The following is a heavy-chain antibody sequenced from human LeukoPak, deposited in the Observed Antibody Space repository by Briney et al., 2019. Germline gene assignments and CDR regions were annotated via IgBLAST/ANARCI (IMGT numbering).Heavy chain of an antibody. CDR1: GFTFSSYA. CDR2: ISYDGTTK. Sequence: GGSLRLSCAASGFTFSSYAMHWVRQAPGKGLEWVAVISYDGTTKYYADSVKGRFTISRDNSKNTLFLQMNSLRVEDTAVYYCARDRNAYCNGGNCYSGSHWFDPWGQGTLVTVSS. V-gene: IGHV3-30*04. CDR3: ARDRNAYCNGGNCYSGSHWFDP. J-gene: IGHJ5*02. D-gene: IGHD2-15*01.